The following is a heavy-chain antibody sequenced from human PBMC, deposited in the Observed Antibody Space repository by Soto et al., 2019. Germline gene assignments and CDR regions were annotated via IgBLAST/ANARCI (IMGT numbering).Heavy chain of an antibody. CDR3: ARQASY. Sequence: QLQLQESGPGLVKPSETLSLTCNVSGVSISDTSYYWGWIRQPPGKGLEWIGTVYFNGKTFYNPSLKSRLTISVDRSKNQISLRLTSVTAADTAVYYCARQASYWGQGTLVAVSS. CDR2: VYFNGKT. CDR1: GVSISDTSYY. V-gene: IGHV4-39*01. J-gene: IGHJ4*02.